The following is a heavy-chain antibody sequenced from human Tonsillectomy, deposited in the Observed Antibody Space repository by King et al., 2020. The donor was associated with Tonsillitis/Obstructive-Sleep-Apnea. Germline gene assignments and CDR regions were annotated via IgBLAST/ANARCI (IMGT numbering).Heavy chain of an antibody. V-gene: IGHV5-51*03. D-gene: IGHD2-21*01. Sequence: QLVQSGAEVKKPGASLKISCKGSGYSFTIYWIVWVRQMPGKGLEWMGIIYPGDSDTRYSPSFQGQVTISADKSINTAYLQWSSLKASDTAMYYCARSRRAIRDYFDYWGQGTLVTVSS. CDR3: ARSRRAIRDYFDY. J-gene: IGHJ4*02. CDR1: GYSFTIYW. CDR2: IYPGDSDT.